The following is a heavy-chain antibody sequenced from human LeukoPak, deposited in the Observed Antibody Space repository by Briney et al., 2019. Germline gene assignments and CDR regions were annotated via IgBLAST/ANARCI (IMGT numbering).Heavy chain of an antibody. D-gene: IGHD6-25*01. CDR2: MNPNSGNT. CDR1: EYTFTSYD. Sequence: ASVKVSCNPSEYTFTSYDTNRVRQATGQQLECMEWMNPNSGNTGYQQTFPPRVTITRNTSISTAYIELSSLRSEDTGVYYCARAALGDYYYYGMDVWGQGTTVSVS. CDR3: ARAALGDYYYYGMDV. J-gene: IGHJ6*02. V-gene: IGHV1-8*01.